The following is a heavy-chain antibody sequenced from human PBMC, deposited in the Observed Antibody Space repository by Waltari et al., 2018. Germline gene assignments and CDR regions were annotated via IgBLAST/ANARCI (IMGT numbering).Heavy chain of an antibody. Sequence: QVQLVQSGAEVKKPGSSVKVSCKASGATFSSYAISWVRQAPGQGLEWMGGIIPIFGTANYAQKFQGRVTITADESTSTAYMELSSLRSEDTAVYYCAREGYYGSGSWGWFDPWGQGTLVTVSS. CDR1: GATFSSYA. V-gene: IGHV1-69*13. D-gene: IGHD3-10*01. CDR3: AREGYYGSGSWGWFDP. J-gene: IGHJ5*02. CDR2: IIPIFGTA.